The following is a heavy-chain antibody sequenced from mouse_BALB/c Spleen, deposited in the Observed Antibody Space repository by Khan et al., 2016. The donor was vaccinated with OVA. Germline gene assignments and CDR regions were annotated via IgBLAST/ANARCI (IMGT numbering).Heavy chain of an antibody. Sequence: VQLKQSGAELVKPGASVKLSCTASGFNIKDTYMHWVKQRPEQGLEWIGRIDPANGNTEFDPKFQGKATITADTSSNTAYLQLSSLTSDDPAVYYCARWPRGYWGQGTTLTVSS. CDR1: GFNIKDTY. J-gene: IGHJ2*01. CDR2: IDPANGNT. V-gene: IGHV14-3*02. CDR3: ARWPRGY.